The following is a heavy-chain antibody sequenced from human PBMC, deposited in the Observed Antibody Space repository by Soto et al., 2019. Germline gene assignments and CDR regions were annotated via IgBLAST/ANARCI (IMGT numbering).Heavy chain of an antibody. Sequence: ASVKVSCKASGYAFSNYGISWVRQAPGQGLEWMGWITAYNRNTNYAQKLRGRVTMTTDTSTSTAYMDLRSLRSDGTAVYYCARGSWSEGFDPWGQGTLVTVSS. D-gene: IGHD2-15*01. CDR2: ITAYNRNT. J-gene: IGHJ5*02. V-gene: IGHV1-18*04. CDR3: ARGSWSEGFDP. CDR1: GYAFSNYG.